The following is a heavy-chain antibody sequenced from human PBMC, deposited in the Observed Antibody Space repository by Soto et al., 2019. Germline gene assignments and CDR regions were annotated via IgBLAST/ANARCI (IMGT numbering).Heavy chain of an antibody. CDR3: ARRSGSSNYFDS. D-gene: IGHD1-26*01. CDR2: IYWDDDE. J-gene: IGHJ4*02. V-gene: IGHV2-5*02. Sequence: XGPTLVNPKQTLALACTFSGFSLSTTGVSVGWIRQPPGKALEWLALIYWDDDERYNPSLRSRLTITKDTSNNQVVLTLTSMDPVDTATYYCARRSGSSNYFDSSGQGTLVTVSS. CDR1: GFSLSTTGVS.